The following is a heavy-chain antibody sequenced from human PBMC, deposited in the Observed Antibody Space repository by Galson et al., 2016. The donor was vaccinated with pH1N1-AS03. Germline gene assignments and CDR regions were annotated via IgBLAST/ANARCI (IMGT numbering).Heavy chain of an antibody. Sequence: SVKVSCKASGGTFSSSIFNWVRQAPGQGLEWMGGIIPNFDTANYAQKFQGRVTITADISTNTAYMELSSLRSEDTAVYYCARESFSRDVVDIWGLGAYGLDVWGQGTTVTVSS. D-gene: IGHD5-12*01. J-gene: IGHJ6*02. CDR2: IIPNFDTA. V-gene: IGHV1-69*06. CDR3: ARESFSRDVVDIWGLGAYGLDV. CDR1: GGTFSSSI.